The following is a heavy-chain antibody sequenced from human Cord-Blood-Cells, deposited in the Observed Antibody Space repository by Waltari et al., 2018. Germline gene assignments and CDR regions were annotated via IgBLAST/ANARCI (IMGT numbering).Heavy chain of an antibody. CDR3: ARVPRVGTTSYYYYGMDV. D-gene: IGHD1-7*01. CDR1: GYTFTGYY. CDR2: INTNSGGT. V-gene: IGHV1-2*04. Sequence: QVQLVQSGAEVKKPGASVKVSCKASGYTFTGYYMHWVRQAPGQGLEWMGWINTNSGGTNYAQKFQGWVTMTRDTSNSTAYMELSRLRSDDTAVYYCARVPRVGTTSYYYYGMDVWGQGTTVTVSS. J-gene: IGHJ6*02.